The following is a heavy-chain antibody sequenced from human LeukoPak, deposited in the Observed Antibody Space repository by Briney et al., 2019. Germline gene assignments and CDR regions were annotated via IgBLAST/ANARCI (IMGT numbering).Heavy chain of an antibody. CDR2: IYYSGST. J-gene: IGHJ5*02. V-gene: IGHV4-59*08. D-gene: IGHD1-14*01. CDR1: GGSISSYY. Sequence: SETLSLTCTVSGGSISSYYWSWIRQPPGKGLEWIGYIYYSGSTNYNPSLKSRVTISVDTSKDQFSLKLSSVTAADTAVYYCARQRAMGNLGNWFDPWGQGTLVTVSS. CDR3: ARQRAMGNLGNWFDP.